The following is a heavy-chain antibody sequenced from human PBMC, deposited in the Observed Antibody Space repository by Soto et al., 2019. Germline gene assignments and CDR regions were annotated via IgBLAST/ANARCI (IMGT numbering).Heavy chain of an antibody. CDR3: AKDKDFVMATIGAFDI. D-gene: IGHD5-12*01. J-gene: IGHJ3*02. CDR1: GFTFSIYA. V-gene: IGHV3-23*01. CDR2: ISGSGGST. Sequence: HEGSMRRSSAASGFTFSIYAMSWVRKAPGKGLEWVSAISGSGGSTYYADSVKGRFTISRDNSKNTLYLQMSSLRAEDTAVYYCAKDKDFVMATIGAFDIWGQGTLVTVS.